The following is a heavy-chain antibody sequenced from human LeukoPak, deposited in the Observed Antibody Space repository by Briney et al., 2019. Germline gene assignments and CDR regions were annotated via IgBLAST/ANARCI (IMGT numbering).Heavy chain of an antibody. D-gene: IGHD5-18*01. J-gene: IGHJ4*02. CDR3: ARDRQRRGYSYGWDFDY. V-gene: IGHV3-7*01. CDR1: GFTFSSYW. Sequence: GGSLRLSCAASGFTFSSYWMSWVRQAPGKGLEWVANIKQDGSEKKYVDSVKGRFTISRDNAKNSLYLQMNSLRAEDTAVYYCARDRQRRGYSYGWDFDYRGQGTLVTVSS. CDR2: IKQDGSEK.